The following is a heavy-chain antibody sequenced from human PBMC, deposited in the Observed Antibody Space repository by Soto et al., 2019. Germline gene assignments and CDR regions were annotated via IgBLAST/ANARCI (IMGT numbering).Heavy chain of an antibody. CDR1: GFTFSDYG. V-gene: IGHV3-33*01. CDR2: IWHDGNEK. D-gene: IGHD3-16*01. Sequence: QVQLVESGGGVVQPGRSLRLSCAASGFTFSDYGMHWVRQTPGKGLEWVAVIWHDGNEKYYADSAKGRFTVSRDNSKNTLDLQVKCLRAEDAALYYWAREFGQYGNYRFDPWGQGTVVAVSS. J-gene: IGHJ5*02. CDR3: AREFGQYGNYRFDP.